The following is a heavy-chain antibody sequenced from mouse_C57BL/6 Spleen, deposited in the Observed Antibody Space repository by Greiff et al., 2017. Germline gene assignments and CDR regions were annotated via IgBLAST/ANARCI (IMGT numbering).Heavy chain of an antibody. CDR3: ASRKYDYDYFDY. Sequence: VQLQQPGAELVKPGASVKLSCKASGYTFTSYWMQWVKQRPGQGLEWIGEIDPSDSYTNYNQKFKGKATLTVDTSSSTAYMQLSSLTSEDSAVYYCASRKYDYDYFDYWGQGTTLTVSS. J-gene: IGHJ2*01. CDR1: GYTFTSYW. D-gene: IGHD2-4*01. CDR2: IDPSDSYT. V-gene: IGHV1-50*01.